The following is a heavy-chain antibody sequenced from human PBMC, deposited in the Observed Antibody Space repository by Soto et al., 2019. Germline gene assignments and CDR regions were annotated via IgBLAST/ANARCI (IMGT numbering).Heavy chain of an antibody. D-gene: IGHD6-13*01. CDR1: GFTFSSYA. CDR2: ISGSGGST. Sequence: EGQLLESGGGLVQPGGSLRLSCAASGFTFSSYAMSWGRQAPGKGLEWVSAISGSGGSTYYADSVKGRFTISRDNSKNTLYLQMNSLRAEDTAVYYCAKVIAAGGTGYWFDPWGQGTLVTVSS. CDR3: AKVIAAGGTGYWFDP. V-gene: IGHV3-23*01. J-gene: IGHJ5*02.